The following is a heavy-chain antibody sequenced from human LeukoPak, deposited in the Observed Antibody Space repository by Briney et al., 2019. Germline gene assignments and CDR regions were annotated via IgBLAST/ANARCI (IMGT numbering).Heavy chain of an antibody. V-gene: IGHV3-30*04. CDR1: GFTFSSYA. CDR2: ISYDGSNK. J-gene: IGHJ4*02. Sequence: GRSLRLSCAASGFTFSSYAMHWVRQAPGKGLEWVAVISYDGSNKYYADSVKGRSTISRDNSKNTLYLQMNSLRAEDTAVYYCASGYCSGGSCYSLDYWGQGTLVTVSS. D-gene: IGHD2-15*01. CDR3: ASGYCSGGSCYSLDY.